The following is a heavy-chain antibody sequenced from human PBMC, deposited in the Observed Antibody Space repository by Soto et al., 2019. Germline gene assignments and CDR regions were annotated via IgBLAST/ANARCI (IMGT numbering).Heavy chain of an antibody. V-gene: IGHV1-8*01. CDR3: AIGYCSVCISQRDLYYLDFMDV. J-gene: IGHJ6*03. CDR1: GYTFTSYD. CDR2: MNPNSGNT. D-gene: IGHD2-15*01. Sequence: ASVKVSCKASGYTFTSYDINWVRQATGQGLEWMGWMNPNSGNTGYAQKFQGRVTMTRNTSISTAYMELSSLRSEDTAGYYCAIGYCSVCISQRDLYYLDFMDVSSRGTAVTGSS.